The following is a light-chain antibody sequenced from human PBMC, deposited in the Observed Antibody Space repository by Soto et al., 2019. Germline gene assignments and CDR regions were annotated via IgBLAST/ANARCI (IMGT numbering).Light chain of an antibody. V-gene: IGKV1-8*01. CDR2: GAS. CDR1: QGISSS. J-gene: IGKJ1*01. Sequence: IQMTQSPSSLSASVGDRVTIACRASQGISSSLAWYQQKPGKAPKILISGASILQDGVPSRFSGRGSGTDFTLTISRLQSEDFATYFCQHYYSYPPTFGQGTKVDIK. CDR3: QHYYSYPPT.